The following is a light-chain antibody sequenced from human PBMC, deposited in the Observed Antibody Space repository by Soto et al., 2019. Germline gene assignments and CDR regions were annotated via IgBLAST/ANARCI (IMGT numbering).Light chain of an antibody. CDR1: QSVAINY. Sequence: EIVLTQSPGTLSLSPGERATLSSRASQSVAINYLAWFQQKPGQVPSLLIYDTSTRATGIPDRFIGSASGSDFTLTINRLEPEDFAVYYCQQYGGSSFTVGPGTKVDIK. J-gene: IGKJ3*01. CDR3: QQYGGSSFT. V-gene: IGKV3-20*01. CDR2: DTS.